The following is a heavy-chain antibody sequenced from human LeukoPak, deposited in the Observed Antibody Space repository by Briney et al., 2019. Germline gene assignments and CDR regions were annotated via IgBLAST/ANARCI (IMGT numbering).Heavy chain of an antibody. CDR3: ARASGPFDI. Sequence: GGPLRLSCAASGFTFSSYSMNWVRQAPGKGLEWVSSIIRINIYLYYADSAKGRFTIHRANAKNSLFLQMNSLRAEDTAVYYCARASGPFDIWGQGTMVT. CDR2: IIRINIYL. CDR1: GFTFSSYS. D-gene: IGHD3-10*01. J-gene: IGHJ3*02. V-gene: IGHV3-21*01.